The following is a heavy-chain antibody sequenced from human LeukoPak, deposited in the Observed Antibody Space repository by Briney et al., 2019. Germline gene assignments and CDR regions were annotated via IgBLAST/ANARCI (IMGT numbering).Heavy chain of an antibody. Sequence: GASVKVSCKASGYTVTSYSINWVRQAPGQGLEWMGWINTNTGNPTYAQGFTGRFVFSLDTSVSTAFLQISSLKAEDTAVYYCARDTHITIFDYWGQGTLVTVSS. CDR3: ARDTHITIFDY. D-gene: IGHD3-3*01. CDR1: GYTVTSYS. CDR2: INTNTGNP. V-gene: IGHV7-4-1*02. J-gene: IGHJ4*02.